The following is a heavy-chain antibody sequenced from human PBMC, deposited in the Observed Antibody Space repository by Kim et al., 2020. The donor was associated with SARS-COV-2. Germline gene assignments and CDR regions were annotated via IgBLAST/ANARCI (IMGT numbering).Heavy chain of an antibody. Sequence: SETLSLTCAVSGASIDSSDSYWGWIRQPPGKGLEWIGSLSNSGTTYYNPSLKSRVTTSADTARNQFSLKMTSATAADTALYYCERQTLRSLWFGALCDF. V-gene: IGHV4-39*01. CDR2: LSNSGTT. CDR3: ERQTLRSLWFGALCDF. CDR1: GASIDSSDSY. J-gene: IGHJ4*01. D-gene: IGHD3-10*01.